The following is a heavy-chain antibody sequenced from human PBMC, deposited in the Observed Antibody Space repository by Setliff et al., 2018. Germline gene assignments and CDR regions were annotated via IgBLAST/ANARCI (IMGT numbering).Heavy chain of an antibody. CDR1: GYTFTNYG. J-gene: IGHJ4*02. CDR3: ARGPPDFVVVPAAAKFDY. Sequence: ASVKVSCKPSGYTFTNYGINWVRQAPGQGLEWMGWTSAYAQKFQGRVTMTTDTPTSTAYMELRSLRSDDTAVYFCARGPPDFVVVPAAAKFDYWGQGTLVTVS. V-gene: IGHV1-18*01. CDR2: TSA. D-gene: IGHD2-2*01.